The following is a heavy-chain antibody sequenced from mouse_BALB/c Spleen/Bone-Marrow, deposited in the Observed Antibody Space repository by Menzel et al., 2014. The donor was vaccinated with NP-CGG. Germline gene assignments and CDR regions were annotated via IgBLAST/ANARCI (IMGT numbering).Heavy chain of an antibody. Sequence: VQLKQSGPELVKPGASVKISCKASGYSFTGYFMNWVKQSHGKSLEWFGRINPYNGDTFYNQKFTGKATSTLGKSSSTAHMELRRLTSEDSAVYYCGRSGYYGSGYFDVWGAGTTVTVSS. D-gene: IGHD1-1*01. V-gene: IGHV1-20*01. CDR3: GRSGYYGSGYFDV. CDR2: INPYNGDT. CDR1: GYSFTGYF. J-gene: IGHJ1*01.